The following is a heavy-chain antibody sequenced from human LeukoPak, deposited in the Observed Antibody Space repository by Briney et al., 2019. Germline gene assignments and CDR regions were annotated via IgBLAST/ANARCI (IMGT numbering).Heavy chain of an antibody. CDR3: AREVGAPPYYFDY. CDR2: IYSGGST. Sequence: GGSLRLSCAASGFTVSSNYMSWVRQAPGKGLEWVSVIYSGGSTYYADSVKGRFTISRDNSKNTLYLQKNSLRAEDTAVYYCAREVGAPPYYFDYWGQGTLVTVSS. CDR1: GFTVSSNY. J-gene: IGHJ4*02. V-gene: IGHV3-53*01. D-gene: IGHD1-26*01.